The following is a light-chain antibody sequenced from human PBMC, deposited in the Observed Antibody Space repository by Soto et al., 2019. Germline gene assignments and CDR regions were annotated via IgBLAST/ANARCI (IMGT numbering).Light chain of an antibody. CDR1: SSNIGSNT. CDR3: AAWDDSLNGVV. V-gene: IGLV1-44*01. Sequence: QSVLTQPTSASGTPGQRVTISCSGSSSNIGSNTVNWYQQLPGTAPKLLIYSNNQRPSRAPDRFSGSKSGTSGSLAISGLQSEDEADYYCAAWDDSLNGVVFGGGTKLTVL. CDR2: SNN. J-gene: IGLJ2*01.